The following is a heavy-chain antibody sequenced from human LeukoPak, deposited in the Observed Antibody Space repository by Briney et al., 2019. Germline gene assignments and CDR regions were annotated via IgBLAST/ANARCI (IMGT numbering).Heavy chain of an antibody. CDR3: ARGLKGAAADY. V-gene: IGHV4-59*01. CDR1: GGSISSYY. Sequence: MPSETLSLTCTVSGGSISSYYWSWIRQPPGKGLEWIGYIYYSGSTNYNPSLKSRVTISVDTSKNQFSLKLSSVTAADTAVYYCARGLKGAAADYWGQGTLVTVSS. CDR2: IYYSGST. D-gene: IGHD6-13*01. J-gene: IGHJ4*02.